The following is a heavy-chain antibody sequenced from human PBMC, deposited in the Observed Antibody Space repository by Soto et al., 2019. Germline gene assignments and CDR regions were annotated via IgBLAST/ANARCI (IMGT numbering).Heavy chain of an antibody. CDR1: GDSISSYY. V-gene: IGHV4-59*12. CDR2: IYYSGST. Sequence: SETLSLTCSVSGDSISSYYWSWIRQPPGKGLEWIGYIYYSGSTNYNPSFKSRVTISVGTPKNQFSLKLTSVTAADTAVYYCASSGYCSGGSCAPGFDPWGQGTLVTVSS. J-gene: IGHJ5*02. CDR3: ASSGYCSGGSCAPGFDP. D-gene: IGHD2-15*01.